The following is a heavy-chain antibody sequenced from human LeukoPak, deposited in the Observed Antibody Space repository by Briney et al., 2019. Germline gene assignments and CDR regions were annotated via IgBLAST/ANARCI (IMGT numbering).Heavy chain of an antibody. CDR1: GYTFTSYY. CDR3: ARDSLSSGWYLNPDY. J-gene: IGHJ4*02. Sequence: GASVKVSCKASGYTFTSYYMRWVRQAPGQGLEWMGIINPSGGSTSYAQKFQGRVTMTRDTSTSTVYMELSSLRSEDTAVYYCARDSLSSGWYLNPDYWGQGTLVTVSS. D-gene: IGHD6-19*01. V-gene: IGHV1-46*01. CDR2: INPSGGST.